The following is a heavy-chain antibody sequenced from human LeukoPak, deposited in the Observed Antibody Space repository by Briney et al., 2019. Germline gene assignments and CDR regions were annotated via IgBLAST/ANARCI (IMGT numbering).Heavy chain of an antibody. CDR2: IIPILGIA. V-gene: IGHV1-69*04. D-gene: IGHD1-26*01. Sequence: ASVTVSCTASGGTFSSYAISWVRQAPGQGLEWMGRIIPILGIANYAQKFQGRVTVTADKSTSTAYMELSSLRSEDTAVYYCARDSHFEAYSGSYWSDAFDIWGQGTMVTVSS. CDR1: GGTFSSYA. CDR3: ARDSHFEAYSGSYWSDAFDI. J-gene: IGHJ3*02.